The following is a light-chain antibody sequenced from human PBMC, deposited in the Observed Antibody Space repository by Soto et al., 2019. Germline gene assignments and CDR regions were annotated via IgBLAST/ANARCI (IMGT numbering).Light chain of an antibody. J-gene: IGKJ4*01. V-gene: IGKV3-11*01. Sequence: EIVLTQSPATLSLSPGERAALSCRASQSVSSYLAWYQQKPGQAPRLPIYDASKRAPGIPARFTGSGSGTDFTLTISSLEPEDFAVYFCQQHSVWPSTFGGGTKVEI. CDR1: QSVSSY. CDR3: QQHSVWPST. CDR2: DAS.